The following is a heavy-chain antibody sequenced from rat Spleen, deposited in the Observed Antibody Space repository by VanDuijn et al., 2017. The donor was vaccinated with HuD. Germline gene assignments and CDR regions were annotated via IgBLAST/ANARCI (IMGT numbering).Heavy chain of an antibody. D-gene: IGHD1-12*02. CDR1: GHSITNGYR. V-gene: IGHV3-3*01. CDR2: INSAGST. Sequence: EVQLQESGPGLVKPSQSLSLTCSVTGHSITNGYRWNWIRKFPGNKLEWMGYINSAGSTNYNPSLKSRISLTRDTSKNQFFLQVNSVTTEDTATYYCARSDGTHYYLPFIYWGQGTLVTVSS. CDR3: ARSDGTHYYLPFIY. J-gene: IGHJ3*01.